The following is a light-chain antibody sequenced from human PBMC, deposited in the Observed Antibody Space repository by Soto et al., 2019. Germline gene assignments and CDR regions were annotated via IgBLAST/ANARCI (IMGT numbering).Light chain of an antibody. Sequence: PGERATLSCRASQSVSSYLAWYQQKPGQAPRLLIYDASNRATGIPARFSGSGSGTDFTLTISSLEPEDFAVYYCQQRTNWPPITFGQGTRLEIK. CDR1: QSVSSY. J-gene: IGKJ5*01. V-gene: IGKV3-11*01. CDR3: QQRTNWPPIT. CDR2: DAS.